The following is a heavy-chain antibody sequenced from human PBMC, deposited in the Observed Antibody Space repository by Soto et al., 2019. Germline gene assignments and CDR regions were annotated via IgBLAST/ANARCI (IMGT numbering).Heavy chain of an antibody. V-gene: IGHV3-30-3*01. Sequence: GGSLRLSCAASLFTFSTYAIHWVRQAPGKGLEWVAVISSDGTNQYYVDSVTGRFTVSRDNSKNTLYLEMNSLRPEDTAVYYCATEGYSYAFDYWGQGTLVTVSS. CDR3: ATEGYSYAFDY. CDR2: ISSDGTNQ. J-gene: IGHJ4*02. D-gene: IGHD5-18*01. CDR1: LFTFSTYA.